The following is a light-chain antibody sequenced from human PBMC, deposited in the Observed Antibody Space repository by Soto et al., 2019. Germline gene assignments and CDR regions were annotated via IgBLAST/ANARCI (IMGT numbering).Light chain of an antibody. CDR1: SSDVGGYNY. Sequence: QSALTQPPSASGSPGQSVTISCTGTSSDVGGYNYVSWYQQHPGKAPKLMIYEVSKRPSGVPDRFSGSKSGNTASLTVSGLQAEDEPDYYCSSYAGSNYVFGTGKKVNVL. CDR2: EVS. V-gene: IGLV2-8*01. J-gene: IGLJ1*01. CDR3: SSYAGSNYV.